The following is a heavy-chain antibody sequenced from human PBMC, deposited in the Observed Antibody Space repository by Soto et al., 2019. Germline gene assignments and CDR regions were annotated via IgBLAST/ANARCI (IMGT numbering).Heavy chain of an antibody. CDR1: GFTFISYA. Sequence: QVQLVESGGGVVQPGRSLRLSCAASGFTFISYAMHWVRQAPGKGLEWVAVISFDGSTEYYADSVKGRFTISRDNSKNTVYLQMNSLRSDDTAVYHCARSRHGSGSYTHFYYGLDVWGQGTTVTVSS. J-gene: IGHJ6*02. CDR2: ISFDGSTE. V-gene: IGHV3-30-3*01. D-gene: IGHD3-10*01. CDR3: ARSRHGSGSYTHFYYGLDV.